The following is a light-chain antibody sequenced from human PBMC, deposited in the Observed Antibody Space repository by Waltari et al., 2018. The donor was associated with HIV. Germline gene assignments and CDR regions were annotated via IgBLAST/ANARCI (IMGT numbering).Light chain of an antibody. CDR3: QQYVNSPHT. J-gene: IGKJ4*01. CDR2: GAS. Sequence: EIVLTQSPGTLSLSPGERATLSCRASQSVSSSYLAWYQQKPGQAPRLLIYGASSRATGIPDRFSGSGSGTDFTLTISRLEPEDFAVYYCQQYVNSPHTFGGGTKVEIK. V-gene: IGKV3-20*01. CDR1: QSVSSSY.